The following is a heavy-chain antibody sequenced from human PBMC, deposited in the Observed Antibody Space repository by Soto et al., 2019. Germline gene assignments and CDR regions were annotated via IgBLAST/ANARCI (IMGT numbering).Heavy chain of an antibody. D-gene: IGHD5-18*01. J-gene: IGHJ4*02. Sequence: GSLRLSCAASGFTFSDYYMSWIRQAPGKGLEWVSYISRSSSYTNYADSVKGRFTISRDNAKNSLYLQMNSLRAEDTAVYYCARASLPVDTAMDPFDYWGQGTLVTVSS. CDR2: ISRSSSYT. CDR3: ARASLPVDTAMDPFDY. CDR1: GFTFSDYY. V-gene: IGHV3-11*05.